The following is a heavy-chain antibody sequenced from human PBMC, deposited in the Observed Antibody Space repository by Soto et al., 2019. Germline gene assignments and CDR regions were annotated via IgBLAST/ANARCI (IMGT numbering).Heavy chain of an antibody. Sequence: SVKVSCKASGGTFSSYAISWVRQAPGQGLEWMGGIIPIFGTANYAQKFQGRVTITADESTSTAYMELSSLRSEDTAVYYCASRYFDWLLSGWFDPWGQGTLVTVSS. J-gene: IGHJ5*02. CDR1: GGTFSSYA. D-gene: IGHD3-9*01. V-gene: IGHV1-69*13. CDR2: IIPIFGTA. CDR3: ASRYFDWLLSGWFDP.